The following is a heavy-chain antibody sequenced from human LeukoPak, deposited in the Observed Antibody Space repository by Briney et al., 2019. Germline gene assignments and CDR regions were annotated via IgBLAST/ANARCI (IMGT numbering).Heavy chain of an antibody. CDR1: GGSISSSSYY. J-gene: IGHJ4*02. Sequence: PSETLSLTCTVSGGSISSSSYYWGWIRQPPGKGLEWIGSIYYSGSTYYNPSLKSRVTISVDTSKNQFSLKLSSVTAADTAVYYCASIMRDYYDSSGTLFDYWGQGTLVTVSS. CDR2: IYYSGST. D-gene: IGHD3-22*01. V-gene: IGHV4-39*01. CDR3: ASIMRDYYDSSGTLFDY.